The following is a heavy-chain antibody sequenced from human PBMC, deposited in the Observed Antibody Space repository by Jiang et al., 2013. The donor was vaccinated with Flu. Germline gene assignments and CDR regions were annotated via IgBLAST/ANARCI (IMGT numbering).Heavy chain of an antibody. V-gene: IGHV4-59*01. J-gene: IGHJ4*02. D-gene: IGHD6-13*01. CDR2: IYYSGST. CDR3: ARDTSTWPKRFDY. Sequence: GPGLVKPSETLSLNCTVSGGSISSYYWSWIRQPPGKGLEWIGYIYYSGSTKYNPSLKSRVTMSLDTSKNHFSLKLSSVTAADTAVYYCARDTSTWPKRFDYWGQGTLVTVSS. CDR1: GGSISSYY.